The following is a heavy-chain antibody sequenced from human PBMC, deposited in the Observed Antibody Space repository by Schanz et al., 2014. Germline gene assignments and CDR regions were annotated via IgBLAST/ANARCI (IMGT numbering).Heavy chain of an antibody. CDR1: GFNFSSYS. Sequence: EVQLVESGGGLVKPGGSLRLSCAASGFNFSSYSLNWVRQAPGKGLEWLGRIKSKTDGETTDYAAPVKGRFSISRDDSQSTLYLQMNSLKIEDTAVYYCATASSPVREAGAGSSFHLWGQGTLXTVSP. D-gene: IGHD6-13*01. V-gene: IGHV3-15*01. CDR3: ATASSPVREAGAGSSFHL. J-gene: IGHJ5*02. CDR2: IKSKTDGETT.